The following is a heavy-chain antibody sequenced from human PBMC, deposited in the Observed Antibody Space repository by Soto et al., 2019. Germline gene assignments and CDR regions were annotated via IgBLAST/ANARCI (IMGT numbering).Heavy chain of an antibody. CDR2: VNPSGGST. Sequence: QVHLVQSGAEVKKPGASVKVSCKASGYLFTAYSMHWVRLAPGQGIEWMGVVNPSGGSTNYAQNFQGRVTMTRDTSTSTVYMELSSLRSDDTAIYYCAREENCSGGTCYSEYFHRWGQGTLVTVSS. D-gene: IGHD2-15*01. CDR1: GYLFTAYS. J-gene: IGHJ1*01. CDR3: AREENCSGGTCYSEYFHR. V-gene: IGHV1-46*01.